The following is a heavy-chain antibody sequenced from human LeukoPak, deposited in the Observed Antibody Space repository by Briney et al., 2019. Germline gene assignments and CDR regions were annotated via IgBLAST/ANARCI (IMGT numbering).Heavy chain of an antibody. CDR3: AREGYCSSTSCPNWFAP. V-gene: IGHV1-18*01. CDR1: GYTFTSYG. D-gene: IGHD2-2*01. CDR2: ISAYNGNT. Sequence: ASVKVSCKASGYTFTSYGISWVRQAPGQGLEWMGWISAYNGNTNYAQKLQGRVTMTTDTSTSTAYMELRSLRSDDTAVYYCAREGYCSSTSCPNWFAPWGQGSLVTVSS. J-gene: IGHJ5*02.